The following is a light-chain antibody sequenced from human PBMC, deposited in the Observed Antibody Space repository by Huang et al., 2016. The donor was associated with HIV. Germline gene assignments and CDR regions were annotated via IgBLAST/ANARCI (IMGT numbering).Light chain of an antibody. CDR1: QRLLHTNGKTY. CDR3: MQSVQLPPT. J-gene: IGKJ1*01. V-gene: IGKV2D-29*02. Sequence: DIVMSQSPLSLSVTPGQAASISCNSSQRLLHTNGKTYLYWYLQRPGQSPQLLIYEVSNRFSGVPDWFSGSGSGTDFTLTISRVEAEDVGVYYCMQSVQLPPTFGQGTKVEIK. CDR2: EVS.